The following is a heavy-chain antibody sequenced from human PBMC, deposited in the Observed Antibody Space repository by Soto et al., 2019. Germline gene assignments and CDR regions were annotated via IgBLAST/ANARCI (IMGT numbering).Heavy chain of an antibody. Sequence: QVQLVESGGGVVQPGRSLRLSCAASGFTFSSYAMHWVRQAPGKGLEWVAVIAYDGRNQYYADSVKGRFTISRDNSKNTLYLQMNSLRIEDTAVYYCARELERVFDYWGQGTLVTVSS. CDR3: ARELERVFDY. J-gene: IGHJ4*02. V-gene: IGHV3-30*04. D-gene: IGHD1-1*01. CDR2: IAYDGRNQ. CDR1: GFTFSSYA.